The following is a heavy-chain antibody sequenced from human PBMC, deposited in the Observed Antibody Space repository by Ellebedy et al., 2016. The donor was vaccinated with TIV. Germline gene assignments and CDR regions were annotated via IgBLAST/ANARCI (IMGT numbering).Heavy chain of an antibody. J-gene: IGHJ6*02. V-gene: IGHV4-34*01. CDR3: ARGRTTVVIPYYYYGMDV. Sequence: MPSETLSLTCAVYGGSFSGYYWSWIRQPPGKGLEWIGEINHSGSTNYNPSLKSRVTISVDTSKNQFSLKLSSVTAADTAVYYCARGRTTVVIPYYYYGMDVWGQGTTVTVSS. CDR1: GGSFSGYY. D-gene: IGHD4-23*01. CDR2: INHSGST.